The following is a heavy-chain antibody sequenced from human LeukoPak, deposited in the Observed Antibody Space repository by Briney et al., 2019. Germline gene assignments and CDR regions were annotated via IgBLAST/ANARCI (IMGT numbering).Heavy chain of an antibody. D-gene: IGHD1-1*01. Sequence: ASVKVSCKASGYTFSNYFIHWVRQAPGQELEWMGWINPNSGGTNYAQKSQGRVTMTRDTSISTAYMELSRLRSDDTAVYYCANQQPPNDEFDYWGQGTLVGVSS. J-gene: IGHJ4*02. CDR1: GYTFSNYF. CDR2: INPNSGGT. V-gene: IGHV1-2*02. CDR3: ANQQPPNDEFDY.